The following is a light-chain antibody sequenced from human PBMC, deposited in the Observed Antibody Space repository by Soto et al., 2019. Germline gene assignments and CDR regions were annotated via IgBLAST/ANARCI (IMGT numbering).Light chain of an antibody. J-gene: IGKJ1*01. CDR3: QQYGSSRT. Sequence: EIVLTQSPGTLSLSPGERATLSCRASQSLTSSYLAWYQQKPGQAPRLLIYGASSRATGIPDRFSGSGSGTDFSLTISRLEPEEFAVYYCQQYGSSRTFGQGTKVEIK. CDR1: QSLTSSY. V-gene: IGKV3-20*01. CDR2: GAS.